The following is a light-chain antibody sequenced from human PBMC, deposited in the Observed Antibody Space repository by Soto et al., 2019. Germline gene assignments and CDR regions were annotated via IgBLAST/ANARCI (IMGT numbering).Light chain of an antibody. Sequence: IELTQSPGTLSLSPGERATLSCRASQSVSSSYLVWYQQRPGQPPRLLIYGTSTRAAGISDRFSGSGSGTDFTLTIYRLEPGDSAVYYCQQYGTSALTFGGGTKV. V-gene: IGKV3-20*01. J-gene: IGKJ4*01. CDR2: GTS. CDR1: QSVSSSY. CDR3: QQYGTSALT.